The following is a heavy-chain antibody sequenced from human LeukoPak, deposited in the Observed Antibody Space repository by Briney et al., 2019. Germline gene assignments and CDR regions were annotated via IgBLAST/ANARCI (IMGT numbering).Heavy chain of an antibody. Sequence: SETLSLTCTVSGGSISSYYWSWIRQPPGKGLEWIGYIYYSGSTNYNPSLKSRVTISVDTSKNQFSLKLSSVTAADTAVYYCARHRDGAVDYWGQGTLVTVSS. J-gene: IGHJ4*02. V-gene: IGHV4-59*08. CDR1: GGSISSYY. CDR2: IYYSGST. CDR3: ARHRDGAVDY. D-gene: IGHD4/OR15-4a*01.